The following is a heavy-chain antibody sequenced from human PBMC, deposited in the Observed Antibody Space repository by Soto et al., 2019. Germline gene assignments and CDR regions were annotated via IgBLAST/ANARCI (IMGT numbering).Heavy chain of an antibody. CDR1: GDSITGENW. CDR3: ARQRGLGKWYFDY. D-gene: IGHD1-26*01. V-gene: IGHV4-39*01. J-gene: IGHJ4*02. CDR2: INYGGTT. Sequence: QLQLQESGPGLVKPSETLSLTCAVSGDSITGENWWTWVRQPPGKGLEWIGSINYGGTTYYNPSLKTRVTMSVDTSNNQFFLKLRSVTAADTAVFYCARQRGLGKWYFDYWGQGTLVTFSS.